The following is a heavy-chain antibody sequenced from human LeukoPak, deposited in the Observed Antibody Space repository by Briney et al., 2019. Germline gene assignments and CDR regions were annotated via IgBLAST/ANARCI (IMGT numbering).Heavy chain of an antibody. V-gene: IGHV4-39*01. CDR1: GGSISSSSYY. J-gene: IGHJ3*02. Sequence: SETLSLTCTVSGGSISSSSYYWGWIRQPPGKGLEWIGSIYYSGSTYYNPSLKSRVTISVDTSKSQFSLKLSPVTAADTAVYYCARLGDSDIVVVPATYPDGGGAFDIWGQGTMVTVSS. CDR2: IYYSGST. D-gene: IGHD2-2*01. CDR3: ARLGDSDIVVVPATYPDGGGAFDI.